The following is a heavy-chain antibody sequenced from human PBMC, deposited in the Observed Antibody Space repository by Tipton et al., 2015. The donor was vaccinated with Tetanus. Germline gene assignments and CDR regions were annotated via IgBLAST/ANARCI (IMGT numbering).Heavy chain of an antibody. CDR3: AKVSAPGTIATGNFDY. V-gene: IGHV5-51*01. CDR1: GYNFKLYW. J-gene: IGHJ4*02. CDR2: FFPGDSES. Sequence: VQLVQSGAEVKKPGESLKISCQGSGYNFKLYWIAWVRQVPGKGLEWMGIFFPGDSESRYSPSFQGQVTMSGDNSIRTAYLQWNSLRASDTATYYCAKVSAPGTIATGNFDYWGQGTPVTVSS. D-gene: IGHD1-1*01.